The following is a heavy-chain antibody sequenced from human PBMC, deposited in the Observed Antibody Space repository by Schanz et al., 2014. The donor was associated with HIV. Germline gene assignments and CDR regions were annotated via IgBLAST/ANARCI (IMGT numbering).Heavy chain of an antibody. V-gene: IGHV1-18*01. Sequence: QVQLVQSGGEVKNPGASVKVSCRSSGYTFTRYGISWVRQAPGQGLEWMGWINGYNGHTIYAQSFQDKLTMTTDTYTNTAYMELRSLRSDDTAVYYCARDGSKTIEYWGQGTLVTV. CDR1: GYTFTRYG. J-gene: IGHJ4*02. D-gene: IGHD4-4*01. CDR3: ARDGSKTIEY. CDR2: INGYNGHT.